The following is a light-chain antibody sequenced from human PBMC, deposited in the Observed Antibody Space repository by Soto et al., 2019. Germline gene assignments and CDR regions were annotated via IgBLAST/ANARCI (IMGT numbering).Light chain of an antibody. V-gene: IGKV3-20*01. J-gene: IGKJ1*01. CDR1: QSVNSYS. CDR2: GAS. Sequence: EIVLTQSPGTLSLSPGERATLSCRASQSVNSYSLAWYQRKPGQPPRLLVWGASNRATDIPYRCSGSGSGTDFTLNITNLEPEDFAVYYGPQYGSSPPTFGQGTRVEVK. CDR3: PQYGSSPPT.